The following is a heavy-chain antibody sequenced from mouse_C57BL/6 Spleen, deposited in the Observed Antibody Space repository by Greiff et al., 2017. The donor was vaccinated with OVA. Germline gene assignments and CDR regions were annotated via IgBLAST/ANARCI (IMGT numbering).Heavy chain of an antibody. D-gene: IGHD2-3*01. CDR1: GYAFSSSW. J-gene: IGHJ2*01. V-gene: IGHV1-82*01. Sequence: VKLMESGPELVKPGASVKISCKASGYAFSSSWMNWVKQRPGKGLEWIGRIYPGDGDTNYNGKFKGKATLTADKSSSTAYMQLSSLTSEDSAVYFCARAHDGYGDYWGQGTTLTVSS. CDR3: ARAHDGYGDY. CDR2: IYPGDGDT.